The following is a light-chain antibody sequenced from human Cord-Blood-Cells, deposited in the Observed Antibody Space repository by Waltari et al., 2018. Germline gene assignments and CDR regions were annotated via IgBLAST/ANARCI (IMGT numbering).Light chain of an antibody. Sequence: AVSLGERATINCKSSQSVLYSSNNKNYLAWYQQKPGQPPKLLIYWASTRESGVPDRFSGSGSGTDFTLTISSLQAEDVAVYYCQQYYSTPITFGQGTRLEI. CDR3: QQYYSTPIT. V-gene: IGKV4-1*01. J-gene: IGKJ5*01. CDR1: QSVLYSSNNKNY. CDR2: WAS.